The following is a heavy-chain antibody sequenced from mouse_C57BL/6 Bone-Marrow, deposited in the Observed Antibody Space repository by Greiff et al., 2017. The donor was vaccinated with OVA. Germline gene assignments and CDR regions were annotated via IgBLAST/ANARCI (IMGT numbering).Heavy chain of an antibody. Sequence: VQLQQSGPELVKPGASVKISCKASGYAFSSSWMNWVKQRPGKGLEWIGRIYPGDGDTNYNGKFKGKATLTADKSSSTAYMQLRSLTSEDSAVYFCARGLITTVVATNAMDYWGQGTSVTVSS. CDR2: IYPGDGDT. CDR1: GYAFSSSW. V-gene: IGHV1-82*01. D-gene: IGHD1-1*01. J-gene: IGHJ4*01. CDR3: ARGLITTVVATNAMDY.